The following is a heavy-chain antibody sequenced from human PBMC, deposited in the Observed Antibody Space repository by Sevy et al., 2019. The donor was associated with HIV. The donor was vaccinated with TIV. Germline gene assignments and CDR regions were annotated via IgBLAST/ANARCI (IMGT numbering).Heavy chain of an antibody. CDR2: IYYTGST. V-gene: IGHV4-59*01. J-gene: IGHJ5*02. Sequence: SETLSLTCTVSGGSISAYYWSWIRQPPGKGLEYIGDIYYTGSTYYNPSRKSRVTISVDTSKNQFSLKLRSVTAVDTALYYCARAPPVRGGDYSLNWLDPWGQGTLVTVSS. CDR1: GGSISAYY. D-gene: IGHD2-21*02. CDR3: ARAPPVRGGDYSLNWLDP.